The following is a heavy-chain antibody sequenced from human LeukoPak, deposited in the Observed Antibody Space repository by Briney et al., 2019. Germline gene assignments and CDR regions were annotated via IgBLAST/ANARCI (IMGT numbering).Heavy chain of an antibody. D-gene: IGHD2-2*02. Sequence: GGSLRLSCAASGFTFISYWMSWVRQAPGKGLEWVANIKQDGSEKYYVDSVKGRFTISRDNAKNSLYLQMNSLRAEDTAVYYCAREYPDAFDIWGQGTMVTVSS. CDR2: IKQDGSEK. CDR3: AREYPDAFDI. J-gene: IGHJ3*02. CDR1: GFTFISYW. V-gene: IGHV3-7*03.